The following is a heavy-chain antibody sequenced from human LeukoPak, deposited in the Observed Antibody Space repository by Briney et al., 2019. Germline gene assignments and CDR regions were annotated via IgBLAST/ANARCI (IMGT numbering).Heavy chain of an antibody. D-gene: IGHD6-13*01. V-gene: IGHV4-4*03. CDR3: ATARGIAAAGTPYYGMDV. CDR2: IYHSGST. J-gene: IGHJ6*02. CDR1: GGSISSSNW. Sequence: PPETLSLTCAVSGGSISSSNWWSWVRQPPGKGLEWIGEIYHSGSTNYNPSLKSRVTISVDKSKNQFSLKLSSVTAADTAVYYCATARGIAAAGTPYYGMDVWGQGTTVTVSS.